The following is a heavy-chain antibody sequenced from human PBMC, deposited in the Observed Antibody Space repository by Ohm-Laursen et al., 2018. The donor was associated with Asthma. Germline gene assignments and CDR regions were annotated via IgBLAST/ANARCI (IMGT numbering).Heavy chain of an antibody. J-gene: IGHJ4*02. CDR1: GFTFSSHA. CDR3: AKDSSEVVAADEY. V-gene: IGHV3-23*01. Sequence: SLRLSCTASGFTFSSHAMTWVRQAPGEGLEWVSAIDGSGGRTYYADSVKGRFTISRDNPRNTLYLQMNSLRAEDTAVYYCAKDSSEVVAADEYWGQGTLVTVSP. CDR2: IDGSGGRT. D-gene: IGHD2-15*01.